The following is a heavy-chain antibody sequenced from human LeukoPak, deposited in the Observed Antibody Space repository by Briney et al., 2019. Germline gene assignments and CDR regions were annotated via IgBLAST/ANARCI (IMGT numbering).Heavy chain of an antibody. D-gene: IGHD2-15*01. Sequence: GGSLRLSCVASGFTFSAYGMHWVRQAPGKGLEWVAVISDDGSNKYYVDSVKGRFTISRGNSKNTLYLQMNSLRDEDTAVFYCAKDRIRVGGRSPSDYWGQGTLVTVSS. J-gene: IGHJ4*02. CDR3: AKDRIRVGGRSPSDY. CDR1: GFTFSAYG. CDR2: ISDDGSNK. V-gene: IGHV3-30*18.